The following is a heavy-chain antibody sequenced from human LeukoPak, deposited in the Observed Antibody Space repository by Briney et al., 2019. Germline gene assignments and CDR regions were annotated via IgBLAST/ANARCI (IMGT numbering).Heavy chain of an antibody. V-gene: IGHV1-69*04. CDR2: IIPILGIA. Sequence: ASVKVSCKASGGTFSSYAISWVRQAPGQGLEWMGRIIPILGIANYAQKFQGRVTFTADKSTSTAYMELSSLRSEDTAVYYCARDPKGYSYGYDYFDYWGQGTLVTVSS. CDR3: ARDPKGYSYGYDYFDY. CDR1: GGTFSSYA. J-gene: IGHJ4*02. D-gene: IGHD5-18*01.